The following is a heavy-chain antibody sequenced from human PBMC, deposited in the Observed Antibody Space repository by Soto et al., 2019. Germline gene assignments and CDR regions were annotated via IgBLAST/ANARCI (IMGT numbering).Heavy chain of an antibody. CDR2: IYYSGST. CDR3: ATLWFGAADY. CDR1: GGSISRSSYY. J-gene: IGHJ4*02. D-gene: IGHD3-10*01. Sequence: QLQLQESGPGLVKPSETLSLTCTVSGGSISRSSYYWGWIRQPPGKGLEWIGSIYYSGSTHYNPSLKSRVTIAVDTSKNQFSLKLGSVTAADAAVYYCATLWFGAADYWGQGTLVTVSS. V-gene: IGHV4-39*01.